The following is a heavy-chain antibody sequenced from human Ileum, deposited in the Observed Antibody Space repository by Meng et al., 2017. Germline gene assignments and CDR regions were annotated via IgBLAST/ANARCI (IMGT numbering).Heavy chain of an antibody. J-gene: IGHJ4*02. Sequence: GESLKISCAASGFTFNSHAMSWVRRAPRKGLEWVSGIGGSGVHAYYPDSVGGRFTISRDNSKNTLFLQMNSLSAEDTAIYYCAKAPDDGGYNFERGSDSWGQGTLVTVSS. V-gene: IGHV3-23*01. D-gene: IGHD3-22*01. CDR3: AKAPDDGGYNFERGSDS. CDR2: IGGSGVHA. CDR1: GFTFNSHA.